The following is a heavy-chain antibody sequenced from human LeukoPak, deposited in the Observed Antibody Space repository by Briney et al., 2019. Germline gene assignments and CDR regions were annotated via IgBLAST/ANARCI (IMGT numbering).Heavy chain of an antibody. CDR1: GFIFSSYA. CDR3: VKDNSWVLFSDH. Sequence: GGSLRPSSATSGFIFSSYALTWVRQAPGKGLEWVSYISGSGGDTSYAESVKGRFSISRDNSKNTLYLQMNSLRAEDTAVYYCVKDNSWVLFSDHWGQGALVTVSS. J-gene: IGHJ4*02. CDR2: ISGSGGDT. V-gene: IGHV3-23*01. D-gene: IGHD2/OR15-2a*01.